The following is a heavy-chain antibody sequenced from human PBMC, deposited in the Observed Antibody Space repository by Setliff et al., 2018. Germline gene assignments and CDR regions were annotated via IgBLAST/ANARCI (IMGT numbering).Heavy chain of an antibody. CDR3: ARSFSRREKFLLDY. Sequence: ASVKVSCQVSGGTFGSSAFTWVRQAPGPGLEYMGGIIPFFGNTNYAQKFQGRLSITADESKNQFSLKVSSVTAADTAVYYCARSFSRREKFLLDYWGQGALVTVSS. CDR2: IIPFFGNT. J-gene: IGHJ4*02. V-gene: IGHV1-69*01. CDR1: GGTFGSSA.